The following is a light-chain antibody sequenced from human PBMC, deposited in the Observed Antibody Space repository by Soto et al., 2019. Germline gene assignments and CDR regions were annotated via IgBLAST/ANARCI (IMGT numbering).Light chain of an antibody. Sequence: QSVLTQSASVSGSPGQSITISCTGTSSDIGGYNYVSWYQQHPDKAPKLMIFEVSNRPSGVSNRFSGSKSGNMASLTISGLLPEDEADYYCSSYTTSSTVAFGGGTKVTVL. CDR2: EVS. CDR3: SSYTTSSTVA. V-gene: IGLV2-14*01. CDR1: SSDIGGYNY. J-gene: IGLJ2*01.